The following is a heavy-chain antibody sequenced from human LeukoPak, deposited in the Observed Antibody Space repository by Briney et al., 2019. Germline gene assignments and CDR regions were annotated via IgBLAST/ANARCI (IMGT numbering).Heavy chain of an antibody. J-gene: IGHJ4*02. CDR1: GFTFSAYW. D-gene: IGHD6-6*01. Sequence: GGSLRLSCAASGFTFSAYWMSWVRQAPGKGLEWVANIKQDGSEKYYVDSVKGRFTISRDNAKNSPYLQMNSLRAEDTAVYYCARARYSSSPLALRFFDYWGQGTLVTVSS. CDR3: ARARYSSSPLALRFFDY. CDR2: IKQDGSEK. V-gene: IGHV3-7*01.